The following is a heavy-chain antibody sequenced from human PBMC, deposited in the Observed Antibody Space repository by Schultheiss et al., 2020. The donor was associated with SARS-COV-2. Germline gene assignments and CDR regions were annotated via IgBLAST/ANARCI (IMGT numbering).Heavy chain of an antibody. Sequence: GGSLRLSCAASGFTLSSYAMSWVRQAPGKGLEWVAGISGSGGSTHHADSVKGRFTISRDNSKNTLYLQMNSLRAEDTAVYYCARERSRSYFDYWGQGTLVTVSS. CDR2: ISGSGGST. CDR3: ARERSRSYFDY. D-gene: IGHD3-10*01. V-gene: IGHV3-23*01. CDR1: GFTLSSYA. J-gene: IGHJ4*02.